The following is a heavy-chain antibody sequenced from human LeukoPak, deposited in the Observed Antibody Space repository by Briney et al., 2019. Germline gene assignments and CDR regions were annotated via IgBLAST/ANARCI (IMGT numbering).Heavy chain of an antibody. Sequence: GASVKVSCKASGYTFTGYYMHWVRQAPGQGLEWMGWINPNSGGTNYAQKFQGRVTMTRDTSISTAYMELSRLRSDDTAVYYCARVGVLDYYGSGSRKNWFDPWGQGTLVTVSS. D-gene: IGHD3-10*01. V-gene: IGHV1-2*02. CDR2: INPNSGGT. J-gene: IGHJ5*02. CDR3: ARVGVLDYYGSGSRKNWFDP. CDR1: GYTFTGYY.